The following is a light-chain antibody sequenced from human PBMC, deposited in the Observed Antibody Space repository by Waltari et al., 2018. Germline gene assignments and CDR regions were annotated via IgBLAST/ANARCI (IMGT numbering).Light chain of an antibody. V-gene: IGLV2-14*03. CDR3: NSYTSSSTRV. Sequence: QSALTQPASVSGSPGQSITISCTGTNSDVGGYDYVSWYQQHPGKAPTLIIYDVSNRPSGVANRVSGSKSGTTASLTISGLQAEDEADYYCNSYTSSSTRVFGGGTKLTVL. CDR1: NSDVGGYDY. J-gene: IGLJ2*01. CDR2: DVS.